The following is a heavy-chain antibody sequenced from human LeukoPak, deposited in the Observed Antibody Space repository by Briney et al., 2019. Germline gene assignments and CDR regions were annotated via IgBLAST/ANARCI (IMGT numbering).Heavy chain of an antibody. CDR1: GFTVSSNY. J-gene: IGHJ3*01. CDR2: IYSGGST. V-gene: IGHV3-66*01. CDR3: ARLSS. Sequence: GGSLRLSCAASGFTVSSNYMTWIRQAPGTGLEWVSVIYSGGSTFYADSVKGRFTISRDNSKNTVYLQMNSLRAEDMAVYYCARLSSWGQGTMVTVSS.